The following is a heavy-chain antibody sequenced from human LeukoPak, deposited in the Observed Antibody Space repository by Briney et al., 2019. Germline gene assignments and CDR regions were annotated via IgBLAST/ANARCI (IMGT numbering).Heavy chain of an antibody. CDR1: GFSFTNYG. CDR3: ARGDGYYFGS. V-gene: IGHV3-33*01. J-gene: IGHJ4*02. Sequence: PGGSLRLSCAASGFSFTNYGMHWVRQTPGKGLEWVATLWFDGNSEYYADSVKGRFTISRDNAKNSLFLQMNNLRAEDTAVYYCARGDGYYFGSWGQGTLVTVSS. CDR2: LWFDGNSE.